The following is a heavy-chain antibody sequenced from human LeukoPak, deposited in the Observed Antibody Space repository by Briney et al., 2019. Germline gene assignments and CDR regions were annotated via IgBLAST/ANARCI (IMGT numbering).Heavy chain of an antibody. CDR2: ISSTGDTT. J-gene: IGHJ5*02. D-gene: IGHD6-19*01. V-gene: IGHV3-23*01. CDR3: AKGSVPGVRRPFDP. CDR1: GLTFSSCG. Sequence: PGGSLRLSCAASGLTFSSCGMSWVRQGPGKGLEWVSSISSTGDTTAYADSVKGRFTLSRDNSKNTLYLQMNSLTAEDTAVYYCAKGSVPGVRRPFDPWGQGTRVTVSS.